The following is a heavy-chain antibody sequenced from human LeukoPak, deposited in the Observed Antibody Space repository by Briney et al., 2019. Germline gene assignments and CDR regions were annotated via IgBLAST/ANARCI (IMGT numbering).Heavy chain of an antibody. V-gene: IGHV4-59*11. D-gene: IGHD4-23*01. CDR3: ASADGGNSDAFDT. Sequence: SETLSLTCTVSGGSISSHYWSWIRQPPGKGLEWIGYIYYSGSTNYNPSLKSRVTISVDTSKNQFSLKLSSVTAADTAVYYCASADGGNSDAFDTWGQGTMVTVSS. J-gene: IGHJ3*02. CDR2: IYYSGST. CDR1: GGSISSHY.